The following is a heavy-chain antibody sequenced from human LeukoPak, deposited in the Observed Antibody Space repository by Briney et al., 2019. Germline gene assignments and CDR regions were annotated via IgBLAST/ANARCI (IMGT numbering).Heavy chain of an antibody. Sequence: ASVKVSCKASGYTFTSYGISWVRQAPGQGLEWMGWISAYNGNTNYAQKLQGRVTMTTDTSTSTAYMELRSMRSDDTAVYYCAREERSGSYYAFDIWGQGTMVTVSS. V-gene: IGHV1-18*01. J-gene: IGHJ3*02. CDR2: ISAYNGNT. CDR3: AREERSGSYYAFDI. D-gene: IGHD1-26*01. CDR1: GYTFTSYG.